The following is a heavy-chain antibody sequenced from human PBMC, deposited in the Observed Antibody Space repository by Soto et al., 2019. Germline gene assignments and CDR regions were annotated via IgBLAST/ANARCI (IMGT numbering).Heavy chain of an antibody. CDR1: GFSFGSYA. CDR3: ARWSYLDY. J-gene: IGHJ4*02. V-gene: IGHV3-23*01. D-gene: IGHD3-3*01. Sequence: GGSLRLSCAASGFSFGSYALSWVRQAPGKGLEWVPTNSGSDGKTSYADSVKGRCSISRDTSQSTLYLQMNSLRADGTAMYYCARWSYLDYWGQGTRVTVSS. CDR2: NSGSDGKT.